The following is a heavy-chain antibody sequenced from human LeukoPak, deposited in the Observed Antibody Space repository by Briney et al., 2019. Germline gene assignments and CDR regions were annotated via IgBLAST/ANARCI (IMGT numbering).Heavy chain of an antibody. CDR1: GYTFTDYY. Sequence: ASVKVSCKASGYTFTDYYMHWVRQAPGQGLEWMGWINPKSGGTAYAQKFQGRVTMTRDMSINTAYMELTRLISDDTAVYYCARHGSGRYYNALKSPFDYWGQGTLVTVSS. V-gene: IGHV1-2*02. J-gene: IGHJ4*02. D-gene: IGHD3-10*01. CDR3: ARHGSGRYYNALKSPFDY. CDR2: INPKSGGT.